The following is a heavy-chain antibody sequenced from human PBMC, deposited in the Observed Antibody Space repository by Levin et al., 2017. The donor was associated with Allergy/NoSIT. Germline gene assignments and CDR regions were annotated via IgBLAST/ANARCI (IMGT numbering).Heavy chain of an antibody. CDR2: VSTDGGNI. D-gene: IGHD5-12*01. V-gene: IGHV3-30-3*01. Sequence: LSLTCAASTFTFSSYAMHWVRQAPGKGLEWVAVVSTDGGNIFYADSVKGRFTISRDNSKNTLYLQMNSLTVDDTAVYYCARDPRNTRWINYFDYWGQGTLVAVSS. J-gene: IGHJ4*02. CDR3: ARDPRNTRWINYFDY. CDR1: TFTFSSYA.